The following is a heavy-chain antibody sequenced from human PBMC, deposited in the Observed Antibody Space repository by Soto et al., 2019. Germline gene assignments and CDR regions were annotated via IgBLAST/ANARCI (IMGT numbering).Heavy chain of an antibody. CDR1: GFTFSTYA. CDR3: ARDYNGDYLDY. V-gene: IGHV3-30-3*01. CDR2: ISYDGTNK. D-gene: IGHD1-1*01. J-gene: IGHJ4*02. Sequence: QVQLVESGGGVVQPGRSLRLSCAASGFTFSTYAMHWVRQAPGEGLEWVAVISYDGTNKYYADSVKGRFTISRDNSKNTLYLQMNSLRAEDTAVYYCARDYNGDYLDYWGQGTLVTVSS.